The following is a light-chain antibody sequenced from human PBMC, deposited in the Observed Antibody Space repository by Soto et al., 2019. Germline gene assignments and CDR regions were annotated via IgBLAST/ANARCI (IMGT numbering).Light chain of an antibody. CDR1: HNDIGTYDY. Sequence: QSVLTQPTSVSGSPGQSITISRTGNHNDIGTYDYVSWYQQHPGRAPRLLIHGVTTRPSGISDRFSASKSGLTASLTISGLQPEDEADYYCSSFTSTRIYVFGPGTKVTVL. J-gene: IGLJ1*01. CDR2: GVT. CDR3: SSFTSTRIYV. V-gene: IGLV2-14*03.